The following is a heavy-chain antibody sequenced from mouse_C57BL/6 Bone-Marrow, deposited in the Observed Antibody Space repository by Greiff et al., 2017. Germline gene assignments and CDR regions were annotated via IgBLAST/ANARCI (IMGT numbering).Heavy chain of an antibody. CDR1: GFSFNTYA. Sequence: EVQRVESGGGLVQPKGSLKLSCAASGFSFNTYAMHWVRQAPGQGLEWVARIRRKSNNYATSYADSVKASFTISSNDSESMINLQMNNLKTEDTAMCDCVSRPDNGDAMDYWGQGTSVTVSS. CDR2: IRRKSNNYAT. V-gene: IGHV10-1*01. CDR3: VSRPDNGDAMDY. J-gene: IGHJ4*01. D-gene: IGHD1-1*01.